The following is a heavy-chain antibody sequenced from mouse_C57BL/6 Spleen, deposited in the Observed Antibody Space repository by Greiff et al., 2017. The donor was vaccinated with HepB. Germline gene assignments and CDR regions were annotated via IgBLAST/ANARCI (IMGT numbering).Heavy chain of an antibody. CDR1: GYTFTDHT. D-gene: IGHD1-1*01. J-gene: IGHJ3*01. Sequence: QVQLKESDAELVKPGASVKISCKVSGYTFTDHTIHWMKQRPEQGLEWIGYIYPRDGNTKYNEKFKGKATLTADKSSSTAYMQLNSLTSEDSSVYFCARDYCGLAGGFAYWGQGTLVTVSA. CDR3: ARDYCGLAGGFAY. CDR2: IYPRDGNT. V-gene: IGHV1-78*01.